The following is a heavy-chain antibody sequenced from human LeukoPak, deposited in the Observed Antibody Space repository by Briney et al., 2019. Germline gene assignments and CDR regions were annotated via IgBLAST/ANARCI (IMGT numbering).Heavy chain of an antibody. CDR3: AREQWLAGF. V-gene: IGHV3-74*01. CDR2: ITNDGSST. CDR1: GLTFSSHW. J-gene: IGHJ4*02. D-gene: IGHD6-19*01. Sequence: PGGSLRLSCAASGLTFSSHWMHWVRQAPGKGLVWVSRITNDGSSTTYADSVKGRFTISRDNAKSSLYLEMNSLRAEDTAVYYCAREQWLAGFWGQGTLVTVSS.